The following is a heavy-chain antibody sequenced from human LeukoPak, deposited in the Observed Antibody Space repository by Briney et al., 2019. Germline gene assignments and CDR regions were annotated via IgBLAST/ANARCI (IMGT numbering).Heavy chain of an antibody. CDR2: INAGNGHT. CDR1: GYTFTSYA. D-gene: IGHD1-26*01. J-gene: IGHJ4*02. CDR3: ARSHSPY. Sequence: ASVKVSCKASGYTFTSYAMHWVRQAPGQRLEWMGWINAGNGHTKNSQTFQGRVTITRDTSASTAYMELSSLRTEVTAVYYCARSHSPYWGQGTLVTVSS. V-gene: IGHV1-3*01.